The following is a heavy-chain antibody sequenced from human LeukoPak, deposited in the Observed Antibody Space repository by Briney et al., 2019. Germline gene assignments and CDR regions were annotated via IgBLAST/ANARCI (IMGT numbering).Heavy chain of an antibody. CDR2: ISAYNGNT. CDR1: GYTFTGYY. D-gene: IGHD2-2*01. J-gene: IGHJ4*02. CDR3: ARDLALPRYCSSTSCPKGY. V-gene: IGHV1-18*04. Sequence: ASVKVSCKASGYTFTGYYMHWVRQAPGQGLEWMGWISAYNGNTNYAQKLQGRGTMTTDTSTSTAYMELRSLRSHDTPVYYCARDLALPRYCSSTSCPKGYWGQGTLVTVSS.